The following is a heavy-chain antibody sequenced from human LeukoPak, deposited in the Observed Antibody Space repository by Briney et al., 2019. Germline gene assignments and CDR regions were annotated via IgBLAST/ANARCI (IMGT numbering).Heavy chain of an antibody. V-gene: IGHV4-39*07. CDR1: GGSISSSSYY. Sequence: SETLSLTCTVSGGSISSSSYYWGWIRQPPGKGLEWIGSIYYSGSTYYDPSLKSRVTISVDTSKNQFSLKLSSVTAADTAVYYCAREATVPDYYHYYMDVWGKGTTVTISS. CDR3: AREATVPDYYHYYMDV. J-gene: IGHJ6*03. D-gene: IGHD4-17*01. CDR2: IYYSGST.